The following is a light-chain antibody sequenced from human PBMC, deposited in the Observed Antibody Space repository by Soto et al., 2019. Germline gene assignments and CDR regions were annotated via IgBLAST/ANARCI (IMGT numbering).Light chain of an antibody. J-gene: IGKJ2*01. CDR1: QSVSSSY. Sequence: EIVLTQSPGTLSLSPGERATLSCRASQSVSSSYLAWYQQKPGQAPRLLIYGASSRATGIPDRFSGSGFGTDFTINISRLEPEDFAVYYCQQYGFLYTFGKGTKLEIK. V-gene: IGKV3-20*01. CDR3: QQYGFLYT. CDR2: GAS.